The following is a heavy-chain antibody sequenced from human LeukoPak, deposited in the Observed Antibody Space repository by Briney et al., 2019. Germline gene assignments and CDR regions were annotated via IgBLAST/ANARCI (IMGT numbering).Heavy chain of an antibody. Sequence: GASVKVSCKASGYTFTSYDINWVRQATGQGLEWMGWMNPNSGNTGYTQKFQGRVTMTRNTSISTAYMELSSLRSEDTAVYYCARVLPHNWNDITGDYYYGMDVWGQGTTVTVSS. CDR2: MNPNSGNT. V-gene: IGHV1-8*01. CDR3: ARVLPHNWNDITGDYYYGMDV. D-gene: IGHD1-20*01. CDR1: GYTFTSYD. J-gene: IGHJ6*02.